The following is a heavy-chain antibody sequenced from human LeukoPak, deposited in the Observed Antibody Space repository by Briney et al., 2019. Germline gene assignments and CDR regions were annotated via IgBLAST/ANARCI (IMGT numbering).Heavy chain of an antibody. CDR1: GFTFSSYP. CDR2: ISGSGGST. CDR3: AKDGMATYYYFDY. V-gene: IGHV3-23*01. Sequence: GSLILSCSASGFTFSSYPLSWVRQAPGKGLEWVSAISGSGGSTYYADSVKGRFTISRDNSKNTLYLQMNSLRAEDTAVYYCAKDGMATYYYFDYWGQGTLVTVSS. D-gene: IGHD5-24*01. J-gene: IGHJ4*02.